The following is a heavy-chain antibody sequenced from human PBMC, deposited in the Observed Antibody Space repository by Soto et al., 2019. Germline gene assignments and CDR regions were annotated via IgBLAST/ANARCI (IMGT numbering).Heavy chain of an antibody. CDR1: GFTFSSYA. CDR3: ARDRIVLMVYAPLYYYYGMDV. V-gene: IGHV3-30-3*01. CDR2: VSYDGSNK. D-gene: IGHD2-8*01. J-gene: IGHJ6*02. Sequence: GGSLRLSCAASGFTFSSYAMHWVRQAPGKGLEWVAVVSYDGSNKYYADSVKGRFTISRDNSKNTLYLQMNSLRAEDTAVYYCARDRIVLMVYAPLYYYYGMDVWGQGTTVTVSS.